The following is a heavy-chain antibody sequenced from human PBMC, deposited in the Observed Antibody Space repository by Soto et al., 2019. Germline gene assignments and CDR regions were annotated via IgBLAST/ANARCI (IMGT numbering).Heavy chain of an antibody. Sequence: VQLVESGGGVVQPGRSLRLSCAASGFTFSSYGMHWVRQAPGKGLEWVAVIWYDGSNKYYADSVKGRFTISRDNSKNTLYLQMNSLRAEDTAVYYCARDNDDYYDSSGLDYWGQGTLVTVSS. J-gene: IGHJ4*02. V-gene: IGHV3-33*01. D-gene: IGHD3-22*01. CDR1: GFTFSSYG. CDR3: ARDNDDYYDSSGLDY. CDR2: IWYDGSNK.